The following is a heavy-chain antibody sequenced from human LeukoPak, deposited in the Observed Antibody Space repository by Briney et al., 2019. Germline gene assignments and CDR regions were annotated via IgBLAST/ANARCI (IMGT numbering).Heavy chain of an antibody. CDR2: ISSSSGVI. J-gene: IGHJ4*02. CDR1: GFTFSTYS. Sequence: PGGSLRLSCAASGFTFSTYSMNWVRQAPGKGLEWVSYISSSSGVIYYADSVKGRFTISRDNAKNSVYLQMNSLRAEDTAVYYCARLDSIIAQNALDYWGQGTLVTVSS. V-gene: IGHV3-48*01. D-gene: IGHD1-14*01. CDR3: ARLDSIIAQNALDY.